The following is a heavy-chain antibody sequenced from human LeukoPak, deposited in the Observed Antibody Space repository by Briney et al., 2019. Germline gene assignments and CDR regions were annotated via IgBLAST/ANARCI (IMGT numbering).Heavy chain of an antibody. CDR1: GFTFSSYA. J-gene: IGHJ4*02. Sequence: GGSLRLSCAASGFTFSSYAMSWVRQAPGEGPEWVSAISGSGGSTYYADSVKGRFTISRDNSKNTLYLQMNSLRAEDTAVYYCANAAYAKGYFDYWGQGTLVTVSS. CDR2: ISGSGGST. D-gene: IGHD4-17*01. V-gene: IGHV3-23*01. CDR3: ANAAYAKGYFDY.